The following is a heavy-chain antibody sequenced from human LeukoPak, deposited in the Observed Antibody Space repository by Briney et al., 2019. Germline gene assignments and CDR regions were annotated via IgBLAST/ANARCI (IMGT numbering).Heavy chain of an antibody. CDR1: GGSISSYY. CDR3: ASGGSYYPLND. CDR2: IYYSAST. J-gene: IGHJ4*02. D-gene: IGHD1-26*01. Sequence: SETLSLTCTVSGGSISSYYWSWIRQPPGKGLEWIGYIYYSASTNYNPSHKSRVTISVDTPKNQFSLKLSSVTAADTAVYYCASGGSYYPLNDWGQGTLVTVSS. V-gene: IGHV4-59*01.